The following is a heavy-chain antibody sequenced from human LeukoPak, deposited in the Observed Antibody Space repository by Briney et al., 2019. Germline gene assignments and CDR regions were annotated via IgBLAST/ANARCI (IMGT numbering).Heavy chain of an antibody. CDR2: ISAYNGNT. CDR1: GYTFTSYG. Sequence: ASVKVSCKASGYTFTSYGISWVRQAPGQGLEWMGWISAYNGNTNYAQKLQGRVTMTTDTSTSTAYMELRGLRSDDTAVYYCARDVLVAVAGYYMDVWGKGTTVTVSS. J-gene: IGHJ6*03. CDR3: ARDVLVAVAGYYMDV. V-gene: IGHV1-18*01. D-gene: IGHD6-19*01.